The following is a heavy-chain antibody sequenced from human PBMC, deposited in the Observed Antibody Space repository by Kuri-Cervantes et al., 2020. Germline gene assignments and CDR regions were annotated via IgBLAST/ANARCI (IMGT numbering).Heavy chain of an antibody. V-gene: IGHV3-74*01. CDR2: INSDGSST. D-gene: IGHD4-23*01. J-gene: IGHJ2*01. CDR3: AREYGGNHRYFDL. Sequence: GESLKISCAASGFTFSSYWMHWVRQAPGKGLVWVSRINSDGSSTSYADSVKGRFTISRDNSKNTLYLQMNSLRAEDTAVFYCAREYGGNHRYFDLWGRGTLVTVSS. CDR1: GFTFSSYW.